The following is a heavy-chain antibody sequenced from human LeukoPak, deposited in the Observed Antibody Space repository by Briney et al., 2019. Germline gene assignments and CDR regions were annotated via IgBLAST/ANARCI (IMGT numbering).Heavy chain of an antibody. Sequence: ASVKVSCKVSGYTLTELSMHWVRQAPGKGLEWMGGFDPEDGETIYAQKFQGRVTMTEETSADTAYMELSSLRSEDTAVYYCATWASPITMVRGVIIDYWGQGTLVTVSS. V-gene: IGHV1-24*01. D-gene: IGHD3-10*01. CDR1: GYTLTELS. CDR2: FDPEDGET. CDR3: ATWASPITMVRGVIIDY. J-gene: IGHJ4*02.